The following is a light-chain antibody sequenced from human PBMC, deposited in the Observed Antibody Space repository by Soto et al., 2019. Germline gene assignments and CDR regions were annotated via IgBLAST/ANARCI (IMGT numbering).Light chain of an antibody. CDR2: DAS. Sequence: EIVLTQSPATLSLSPGERATLSCRASQSVNSYLAWYQQKPGQAPRLLIYDASNRATGIPARFSGSGSGTDFTLTISSLEPEDFAVYYCQQRSNWLITFGGGTKVEIK. V-gene: IGKV3-11*01. J-gene: IGKJ4*01. CDR3: QQRSNWLIT. CDR1: QSVNSY.